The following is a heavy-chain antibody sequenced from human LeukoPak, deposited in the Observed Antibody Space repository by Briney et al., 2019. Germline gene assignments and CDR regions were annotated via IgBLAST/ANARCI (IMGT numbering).Heavy chain of an antibody. V-gene: IGHV3-30-3*01. Sequence: GGSLRLSCAASGFTFSRYDMHWVRQAPGKGLEWVAVISYDGSNIYYADSVKGRFTISRDNSKNTLFLQMNSLSAEDTAVYYCARGEGPPWRQLLSGVAYWGQGTLVTVSS. CDR3: ARGEGPPWRQLLSGVAY. D-gene: IGHD2-2*01. J-gene: IGHJ4*02. CDR2: ISYDGSNI. CDR1: GFTFSRYD.